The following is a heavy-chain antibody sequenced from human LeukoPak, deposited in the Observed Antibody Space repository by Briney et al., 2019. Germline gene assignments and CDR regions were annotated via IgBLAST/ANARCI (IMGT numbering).Heavy chain of an antibody. CDR3: ASLWGEGRQQQLGSNWFDP. CDR2: TNLSEST. D-gene: IGHD6-13*01. J-gene: IGHJ5*02. V-gene: IGHV4-34*01. CDR1: GESPRGYY. Sequence: SESLSLTFAVCGESPRGYYWSWIRPPPGKGLERSGETNLSESTNYNTSLKGRVTISVDTSKSQFSLKLSSGNAAETAVYYSASLWGEGRQQQLGSNWFDPWGQGTLVTVSS.